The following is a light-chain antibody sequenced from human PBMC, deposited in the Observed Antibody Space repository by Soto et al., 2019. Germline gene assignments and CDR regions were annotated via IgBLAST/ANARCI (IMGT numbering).Light chain of an antibody. CDR3: QHYNSYSEA. J-gene: IGKJ1*01. CDR1: QSVSTY. V-gene: IGKV3-11*01. CDR2: DAT. Sequence: EIVLTQSPGTLSLSPGQTATLSCRASQSVSTYLAWYQQRPGQAPRVLVYDATNRATGIPARFSGSGSGTDFTLTISSLEPEDFAVYYCQHYNSYSEAFGQGTKVELK.